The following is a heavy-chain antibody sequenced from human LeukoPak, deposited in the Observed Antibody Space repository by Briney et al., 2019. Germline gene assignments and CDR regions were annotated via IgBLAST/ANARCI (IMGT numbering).Heavy chain of an antibody. CDR1: GFTFSSYG. J-gene: IGHJ4*02. Sequence: GGSLRLSCAASGFTFSSYGMHWVRQAPGKGLEWVAVISYDGSNKYYADSVKGRFTISRDNSKNTLYLQMNSLRAEDTAVYYCAKDDLDYYDSSGYFDYWGQGTLVTVSS. D-gene: IGHD3-22*01. CDR3: AKDDLDYYDSSGYFDY. V-gene: IGHV3-30*18. CDR2: ISYDGSNK.